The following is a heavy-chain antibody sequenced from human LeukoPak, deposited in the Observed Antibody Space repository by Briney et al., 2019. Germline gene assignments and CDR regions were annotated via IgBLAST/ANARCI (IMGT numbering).Heavy chain of an antibody. CDR3: SRDSRGTVTLDY. CDR1: GYAFTGYY. V-gene: IGHV1-2*02. Sequence: ASVKVSCKASGYAFTGYYMHGVRQAPRQELEWMGWINPNSGGTNYAQKFQGRVTMTRDTSISTAYTELSRLISDDTAVYYCSRDSRGTVTLDYWGQGTLVTVSS. CDR2: INPNSGGT. J-gene: IGHJ4*02. D-gene: IGHD4-17*01.